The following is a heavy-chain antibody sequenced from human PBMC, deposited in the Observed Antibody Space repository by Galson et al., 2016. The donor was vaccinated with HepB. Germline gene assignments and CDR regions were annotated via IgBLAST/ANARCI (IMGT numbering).Heavy chain of an antibody. D-gene: IGHD5-24*01. CDR2: ITPIFDTA. V-gene: IGHV1-69*06. CDR1: GDIFNNYA. J-gene: IGHJ3*02. Sequence: SVKVSCKASGDIFNNYAFSWVRQAPGLGLEWMGGITPIFDTAKYAQKFQGRVTITADKSTATAYMELKNLRYEDTAVYYCAREGGMGWQEATDAFDIWGQGTMVTVSS. CDR3: AREGGMGWQEATDAFDI.